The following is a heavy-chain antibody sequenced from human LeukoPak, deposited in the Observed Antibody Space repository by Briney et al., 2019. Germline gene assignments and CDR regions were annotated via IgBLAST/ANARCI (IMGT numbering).Heavy chain of an antibody. Sequence: GGSLRLSCAASGFTFSNYAMTWVRQAPGEGLEWVSVINGGGSTTYYADSVKGRSTVSRDNSKNTLYLQMNNLRAEDTAVYYCVRVGNASWDGIDLWGRGTLVTVSS. CDR2: INGGGSTT. V-gene: IGHV3-23*03. CDR1: GFTFSNYA. J-gene: IGHJ2*01. CDR3: VRVGNASWDGIDL. D-gene: IGHD7-27*01.